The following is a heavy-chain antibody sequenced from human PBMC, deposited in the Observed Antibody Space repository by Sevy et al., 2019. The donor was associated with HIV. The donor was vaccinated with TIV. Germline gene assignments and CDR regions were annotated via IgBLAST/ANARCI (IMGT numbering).Heavy chain of an antibody. J-gene: IGHJ4*02. CDR3: ASGAYYYASRTENFDY. D-gene: IGHD3-10*01. Sequence: GGSLRLSCAASGFTFSSYGMLWVRQAPGKGLEWVALIWYDGSSNYYADSVKGRFTISRDNSKNTLYLQMNSLRAEDTAVYYCASGAYYYASRTENFDYWGQGTLVTVSS. V-gene: IGHV3-33*01. CDR2: IWYDGSSN. CDR1: GFTFSSYG.